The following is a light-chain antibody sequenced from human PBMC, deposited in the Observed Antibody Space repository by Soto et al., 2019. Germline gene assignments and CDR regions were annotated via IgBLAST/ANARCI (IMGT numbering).Light chain of an antibody. CDR2: DAS. Sequence: VLTQSPATLSLSPGERATLSCRAGQSVSDYLAWYQQKPGQPPRLLFFDASNRATGVPDRFSAGGSGTDFTLIISSLQPEDLAVYYCQQRVNWPPTFGGGTKVEI. J-gene: IGKJ4*01. V-gene: IGKV3-11*01. CDR3: QQRVNWPPT. CDR1: QSVSDY.